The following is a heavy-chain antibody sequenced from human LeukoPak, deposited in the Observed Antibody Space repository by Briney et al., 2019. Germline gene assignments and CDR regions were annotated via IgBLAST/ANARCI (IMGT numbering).Heavy chain of an antibody. CDR3: TREVDETTVTSDY. D-gene: IGHD4-17*01. V-gene: IGHV3-49*03. Sequence: PGGSLRLSCTASGFTFGDYAMSWFRQAPGKGLEWVGFIRSKAYGGTTEYAASVKGRFTISRDDSKSIAYLQMNSLKTEDTAVYYCTREVDETTVTSDYWGQGTLVTVSS. CDR1: GFTFGDYA. CDR2: IRSKAYGGTT. J-gene: IGHJ4*02.